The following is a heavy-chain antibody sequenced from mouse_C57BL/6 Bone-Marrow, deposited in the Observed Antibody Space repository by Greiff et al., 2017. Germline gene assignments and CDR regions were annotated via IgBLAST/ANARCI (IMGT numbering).Heavy chain of an antibody. Sequence: DVKLVESGGGLVQPGGSLKLSCAASGFTFSDYGMAWVRQAPRTGPEWVAFISNLAYSIYYADTVTGRFTISRENAKNTLYLEMSSLRSEDTAMYYCARHGYGSSYGAMDYWGQGTSVTVSS. D-gene: IGHD1-1*01. CDR2: ISNLAYSI. V-gene: IGHV5-15*01. CDR1: GFTFSDYG. CDR3: ARHGYGSSYGAMDY. J-gene: IGHJ4*01.